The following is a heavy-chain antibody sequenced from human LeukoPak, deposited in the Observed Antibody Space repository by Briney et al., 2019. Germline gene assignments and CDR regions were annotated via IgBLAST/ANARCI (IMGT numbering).Heavy chain of an antibody. J-gene: IGHJ4*02. CDR1: GFTFSNYA. CDR3: APDLRGSAWSLDD. D-gene: IGHD6-13*01. V-gene: IGHV3-23*01. Sequence: GGSLTLSCAASGFTFSNYALGWVRQAPGKGLEWVSLISGSGGGTYFADSVKGRFTISRDNSKNTLYLQMDGLRAEDTAIYYCAPDLRGSAWSLDDWGQGTLVTVSS. CDR2: ISGSGGGT.